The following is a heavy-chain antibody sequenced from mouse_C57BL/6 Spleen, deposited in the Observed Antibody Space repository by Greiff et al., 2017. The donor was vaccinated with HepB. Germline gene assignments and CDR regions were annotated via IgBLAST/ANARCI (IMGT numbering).Heavy chain of an antibody. J-gene: IGHJ3*01. CDR3: TLLEGFAY. CDR2: IDPENGDT. CDR1: GFNIKDDY. V-gene: IGHV14-4*01. Sequence: VQLQQSGAELVRPGASVKLSCTASGFNIKDDYMHWVKQRPEQGLEWIGWIDPENGDTEYASKFQGKATIPADTSSNTAYLQLSSLTSEDTAVYYCTLLEGFAYWGQGTLVTVSA.